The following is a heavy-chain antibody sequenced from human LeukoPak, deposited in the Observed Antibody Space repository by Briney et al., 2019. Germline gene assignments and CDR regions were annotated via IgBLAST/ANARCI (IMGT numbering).Heavy chain of an antibody. CDR3: AGGDERFGARFDY. V-gene: IGHV3-48*03. J-gene: IGHJ4*02. CDR1: GFTFSSYE. D-gene: IGHD3-10*01. CDR2: ISSSGSTI. Sequence: GGSLRLSCAASGFTFSSYEMNWVRQAPGKGLEWVSYISSSGSTIYYADSVKGRFTISRDNAKNSLYLQMNSLRAEDTAVYYCAGGDERFGARFDYWGQGTLVTVSS.